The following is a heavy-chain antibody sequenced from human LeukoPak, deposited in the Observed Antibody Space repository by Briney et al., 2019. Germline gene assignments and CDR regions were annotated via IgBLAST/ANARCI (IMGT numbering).Heavy chain of an antibody. CDR2: IHYSGST. Sequence: SETLSLTCTVSGGSISSYYWSWIRQPPGKGVEWIGYIHYSGSTNYNPSLKSRVTISVDTSKNQFSLKLSSVTAADTAVYYCARSPARGYSNPYYYYYYMDVWGKGTTVTVSS. D-gene: IGHD4-11*01. J-gene: IGHJ6*03. V-gene: IGHV4-59*01. CDR3: ARSPARGYSNPYYYYYYMDV. CDR1: GGSISSYY.